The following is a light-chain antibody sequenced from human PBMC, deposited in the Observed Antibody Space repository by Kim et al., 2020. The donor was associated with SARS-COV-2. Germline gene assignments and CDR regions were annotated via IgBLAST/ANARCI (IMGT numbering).Light chain of an antibody. Sequence: SYELTQPPSVSVAPGKTARITCGGNNIGSKSVHWYQQKPGQAPVLVIYYDSDRPSGIPERFSGSNSGNTATLTISRVEAGDEADYYCQVWDSSSDHIWVFGGGTKLTVL. CDR3: QVWDSSSDHIWV. CDR1: NIGSKS. CDR2: YDS. J-gene: IGLJ3*02. V-gene: IGLV3-21*04.